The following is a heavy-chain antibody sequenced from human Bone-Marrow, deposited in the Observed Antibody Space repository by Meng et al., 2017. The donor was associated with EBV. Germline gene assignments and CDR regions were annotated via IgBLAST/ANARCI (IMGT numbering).Heavy chain of an antibody. Sequence: LREPVAALVHTNPTLTLTVNFSGVSRSASGVGVGWIRQPTGKALEWLANIYWDDDQRYSPSLKSRLSITKDTSKNQVVLTMTNMDPVDTATYFCVHKKESTAFYFDYWGHGTLVTVSS. CDR2: IYWDDDQ. CDR3: VHKKESTAFYFDY. V-gene: IGHV2-5*02. J-gene: IGHJ4*01. CDR1: GVSRSASGVG.